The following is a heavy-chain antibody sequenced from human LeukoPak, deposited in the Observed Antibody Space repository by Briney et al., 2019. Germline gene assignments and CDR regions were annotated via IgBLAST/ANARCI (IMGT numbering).Heavy chain of an antibody. CDR1: GFTFSRYT. V-gene: IGHV3-23*01. CDR2: ISSSSGIT. J-gene: IGHJ6*03. CDR3: ARDYFDSSDDPQRYYYYYMDV. D-gene: IGHD3-22*01. Sequence: PGGSLRLSCAASGFTFSRYTMSWVRQAPGKGLEWVSSISSSSGITYSADSVKGRFTISRDNAKKSLFLQMNSLRAEDTAVYYCARDYFDSSDDPQRYYYYYMDVWGKGTTVTVSS.